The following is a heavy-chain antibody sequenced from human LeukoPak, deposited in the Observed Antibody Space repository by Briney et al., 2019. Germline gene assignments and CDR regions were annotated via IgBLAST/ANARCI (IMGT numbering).Heavy chain of an antibody. CDR3: AGWPYYESSGYEDY. D-gene: IGHD3-22*01. CDR1: GGSISSSSYY. Sequence: SETLSLTCTVSGGSISSSSYYWGWVRQPPGKGLEWVGSIYYSGSTYYSPSLKSRIAISVDTSKNQFSLKLSSVTAADTAVHYCAGWPYYESSGYEDYWGQGTLVTVSS. CDR2: IYYSGST. V-gene: IGHV4-39*01. J-gene: IGHJ4*02.